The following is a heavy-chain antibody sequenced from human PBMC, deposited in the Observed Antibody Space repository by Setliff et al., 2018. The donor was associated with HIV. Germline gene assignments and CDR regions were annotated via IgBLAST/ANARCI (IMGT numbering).Heavy chain of an antibody. CDR1: GYTFTGYY. V-gene: IGHV1-2*02. CDR2: INPNSGGT. Sequence: ASVKVSCKASGYTFTGYYMHWVRQAPGQGLEWMGWINPNSGGTNYAQKFQGSVTMTRDTSISTAYMELRRLRSDDTAVYYCASQFGAYDSSGYEHDAFNIWGQGTMVTVSS. D-gene: IGHD3-22*01. CDR3: ASQFGAYDSSGYEHDAFNI. J-gene: IGHJ3*02.